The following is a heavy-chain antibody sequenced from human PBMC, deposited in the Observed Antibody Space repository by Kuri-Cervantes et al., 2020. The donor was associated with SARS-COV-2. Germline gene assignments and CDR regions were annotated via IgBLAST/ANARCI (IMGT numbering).Heavy chain of an antibody. V-gene: IGHV4-4*02. CDR3: ARDWHGMMSFGGAIDPNRYYDYGMDV. J-gene: IGHJ6*02. CDR1: GASFSSSTW. D-gene: IGHD3-16*02. CDR2: IYHSGST. Sequence: SETLSLPCAASGASFSSSTWSRWVRQPPGKGLQWIGEIYHSGSTNYNPSFKSRVTISIDKSKNQFTLKLTSVTAADTAVYFCARDWHGMMSFGGAIDPNRYYDYGMDVWGQGTTVTVSS.